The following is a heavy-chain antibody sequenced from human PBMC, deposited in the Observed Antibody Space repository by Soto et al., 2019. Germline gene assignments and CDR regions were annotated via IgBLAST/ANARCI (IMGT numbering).Heavy chain of an antibody. Sequence: QVQLVQSGAEVKKPGASVKVSCKASGYTFTSYGISWVRQAPGQGLEWMGWISAYNGNTNYAQKLQGRVTMTTDTSTSTAYMELRSLRSDDTAVYYCASYPGIAAAGASDYYYGMDVWGQGTTVTVSS. CDR2: ISAYNGNT. V-gene: IGHV1-18*01. J-gene: IGHJ6*02. CDR1: GYTFTSYG. CDR3: ASYPGIAAAGASDYYYGMDV. D-gene: IGHD6-13*01.